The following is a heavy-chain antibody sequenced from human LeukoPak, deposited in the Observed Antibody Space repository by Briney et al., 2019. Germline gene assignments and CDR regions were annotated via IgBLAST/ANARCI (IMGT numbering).Heavy chain of an antibody. J-gene: IGHJ4*02. D-gene: IGHD6-19*01. Sequence: PGGSLRLSCAASGFYFSSYGMHWVRQAPGKGLEWVAVISYDGSNKYYADSVKGRFTISRDNSKNTLYLQMNSLRAEDTAVYYCARGIAVAGTIYWGQGTLVTVSS. CDR2: ISYDGSNK. V-gene: IGHV3-30*03. CDR3: ARGIAVAGTIY. CDR1: GFYFSSYG.